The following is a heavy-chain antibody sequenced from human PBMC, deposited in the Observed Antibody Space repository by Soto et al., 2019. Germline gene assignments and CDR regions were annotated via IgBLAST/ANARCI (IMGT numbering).Heavy chain of an antibody. D-gene: IGHD2-15*01. V-gene: IGHV4-30-2*01. Sequence: SETLSLTXTVSGGSISSGAYSWSWIRLPPGKRLEWIGYIYHRGTSHYNPSLKSRVTMSVGRSKNQFSLNLRSVTAADTAVYYCARTLDYGGSAGTNWFDPWGQGTLVTVSS. CDR2: IYHRGTS. CDR1: GGSISSGAYS. J-gene: IGHJ5*02. CDR3: ARTLDYGGSAGTNWFDP.